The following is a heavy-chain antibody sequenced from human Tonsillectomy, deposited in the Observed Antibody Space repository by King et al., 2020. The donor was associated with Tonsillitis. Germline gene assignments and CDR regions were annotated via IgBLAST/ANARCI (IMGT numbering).Heavy chain of an antibody. CDR2: ITGSGGRT. J-gene: IGHJ4*02. D-gene: IGHD3-22*01. Sequence: VQLMESGGALVQPGGSLRISCAASGFTFTSYAMSWVRQAPGKGLEWVSTITGSGGRTYYADSVKGRLTISRDNSKNTLYLQVNSLRAEDTAVYFCAKGEDYYDSSAYFFDYWGQGTLVTVSS. CDR3: AKGEDYYDSSAYFFDY. CDR1: GFTFTSYA. V-gene: IGHV3-23*01.